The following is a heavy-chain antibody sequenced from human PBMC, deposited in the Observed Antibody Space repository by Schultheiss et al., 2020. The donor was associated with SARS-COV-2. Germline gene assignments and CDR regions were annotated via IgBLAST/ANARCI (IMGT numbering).Heavy chain of an antibody. D-gene: IGHD2-2*01. V-gene: IGHV3-64*01. J-gene: IGHJ5*02. Sequence: GGSLRLSCTPSGFTFSTYAMSWVRQAPGKGLEWVSAISSNGGSTYYANSVKGRFTISRDNSKNTLYLQMGSLRAEDMAVYYCARDPTGGPQLPLPLGWFDPWGQGTLVTVSS. CDR1: GFTFSTYA. CDR3: ARDPTGGPQLPLPLGWFDP. CDR2: ISSNGGST.